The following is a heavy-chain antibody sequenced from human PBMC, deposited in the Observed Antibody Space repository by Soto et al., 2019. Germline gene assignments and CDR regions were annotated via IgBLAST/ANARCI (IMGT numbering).Heavy chain of an antibody. CDR2: ISGSGGST. CDR3: AKELLLEWLFSGAFDI. Sequence: GGSLRLSCAASGFTFSSYAMSWVRQAPGKGLEWVSAISGSGGSTYYADSVKGRFTISRDNSKNTLYLQMNSLRAEDTAVYYCAKELLLEWLFSGAFDIWGQGTMVTVSS. V-gene: IGHV3-23*01. D-gene: IGHD3-3*01. J-gene: IGHJ3*02. CDR1: GFTFSSYA.